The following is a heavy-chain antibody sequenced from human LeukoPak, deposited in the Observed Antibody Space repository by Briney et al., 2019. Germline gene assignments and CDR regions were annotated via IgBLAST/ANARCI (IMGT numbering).Heavy chain of an antibody. CDR3: ATDPHPGLRYFAWSPPSFDY. CDR2: INDSGGTT. Sequence: GGSLRLSCAASGFTFSSYAMSWVRQAPGKGLQWVSTINDSGGTTYYADSAKGRFTISRDNSKKTLYLQINSLRDEDTAVSSCATDPHPGLRYFAWSPPSFDYWGPGTLVPVSS. V-gene: IGHV3-23*01. D-gene: IGHD3-9*01. J-gene: IGHJ4*02. CDR1: GFTFSSYA.